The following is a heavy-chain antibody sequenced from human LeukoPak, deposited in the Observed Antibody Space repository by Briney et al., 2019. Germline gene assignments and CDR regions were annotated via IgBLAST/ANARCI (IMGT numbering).Heavy chain of an antibody. V-gene: IGHV3-23*01. CDR2: ISGSGGST. CDR1: GFAFSSYA. CDR3: AKTGTPWYYFDY. D-gene: IGHD6-13*01. J-gene: IGHJ4*02. Sequence: GGSLRLSCAASGFAFSSYAMSWVRQAPGKGLEWVSAISGSGGSTYYADSVKGRFTISRDNSKNTLYLQMNSLRAEDTAVYYCAKTGTPWYYFDYWGQGTLVTVSS.